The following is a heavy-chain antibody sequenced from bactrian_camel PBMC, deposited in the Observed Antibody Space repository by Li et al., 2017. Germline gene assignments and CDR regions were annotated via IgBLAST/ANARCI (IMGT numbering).Heavy chain of an antibody. CDR2: IHTDGRT. D-gene: IGHD6*01. CDR3: AARLCILASFTNEAGPAEFGY. V-gene: IGHV3S53*01. J-gene: IGHJ6*01. Sequence: HVQPVESGGGSVQAGGSLRLSCAASGCTYSSNCMGWFRQGPGKERERVANIHTDGRTSYADSVKGRFTISKDNEKNIVYLQMNSLKPEDTAMYYCAARLCILASFTNEAGPAEFGYWGQGTQVTVS. CDR1: GCTYSSNC.